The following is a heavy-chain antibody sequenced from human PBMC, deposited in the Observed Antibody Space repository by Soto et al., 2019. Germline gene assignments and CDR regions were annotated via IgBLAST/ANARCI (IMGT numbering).Heavy chain of an antibody. V-gene: IGHV4-59*08. CDR2: ISFSGST. CDR3: ERRSHHLDIYYFYGMDV. J-gene: IGHJ6*02. D-gene: IGHD1-1*01. Sequence: QVQLQESGPGLVKPSETLSLTCTVSGGSISSYSWSWIRQPPGKGLEWIGYISFSGSTNYNPSLKRRVTMSIDAYTSQVSLKLSSVTATDTAVYYCERRSHHLDIYYFYGMDVWGQGTTITVSS. CDR1: GGSISSYS.